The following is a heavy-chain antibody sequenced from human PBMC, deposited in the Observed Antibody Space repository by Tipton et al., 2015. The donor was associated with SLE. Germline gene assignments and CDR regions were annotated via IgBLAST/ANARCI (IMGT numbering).Heavy chain of an antibody. D-gene: IGHD1-26*01. CDR2: INHSGST. Sequence: TLSLTCAVYGGSFSGYYWSWIRQPPGKGLEWLGEINHSGSTNYNPSLKSRVTISVDTSKNQFSLKLSSVTAADTAVYYCSRDGAGDAFDIWGQGTMVTVSS. J-gene: IGHJ3*02. V-gene: IGHV4-34*01. CDR3: SRDGAGDAFDI. CDR1: GGSFSGYY.